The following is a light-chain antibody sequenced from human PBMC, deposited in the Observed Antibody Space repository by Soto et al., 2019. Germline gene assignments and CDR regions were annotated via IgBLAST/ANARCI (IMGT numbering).Light chain of an antibody. CDR3: QQYGNSPAT. CDR2: CAS. Sequence: EIVLTQSPATLSMSPGERASLFCRASQSVNNNFLAWYQQRPGQAPRLLVFCASSRAAGIPERFSGRGSGTDFALTVSRLEPEDVAVYYCQQYGNSPATFGQGTKVEIK. CDR1: QSVNNNF. J-gene: IGKJ1*01. V-gene: IGKV3-20*01.